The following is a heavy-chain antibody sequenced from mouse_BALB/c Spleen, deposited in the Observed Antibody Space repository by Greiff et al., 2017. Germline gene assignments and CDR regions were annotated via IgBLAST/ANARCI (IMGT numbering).Heavy chain of an antibody. CDR2: ISYSGST. J-gene: IGHJ4*01. Sequence: EVQRVESGPSLVKPSQTLSLTCSVTGDSITSGYWDWIRKFPGNKLEYMGYISYSGSTYYNPSLKSRISITRDTSKNQYYLQLNSVTTEDTATYYCARWGTTNPYAMDYWGQGTSVTVSS. CDR1: GDSITSGY. CDR3: ARWGTTNPYAMDY. D-gene: IGHD1-1*01. V-gene: IGHV3-8*02.